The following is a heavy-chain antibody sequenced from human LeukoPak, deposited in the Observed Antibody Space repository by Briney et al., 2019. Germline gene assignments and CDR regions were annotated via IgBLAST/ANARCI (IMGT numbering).Heavy chain of an antibody. V-gene: IGHV4-61*01. CDR3: ARGRTFDN. CDR1: GGSVSSGNYY. CDR2: IYYSGST. J-gene: IGHJ4*02. Sequence: SETLSLTCTVSGGSVSSGNYYWSWIRQPPGKGLEWIGYIYYSGSTNFNPSLKSRVTISVDTSKNQFSLKLSSVTAADTAVYYCARGRTFDNWGQGTLVTVSS.